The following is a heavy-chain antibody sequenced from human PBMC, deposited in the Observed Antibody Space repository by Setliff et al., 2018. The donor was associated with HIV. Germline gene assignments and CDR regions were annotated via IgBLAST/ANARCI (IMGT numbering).Heavy chain of an antibody. CDR3: ARAIVKTGYHTKSRVFDY. CDR1: GGSLNDYS. D-gene: IGHD3-9*01. J-gene: IGHJ4*02. CDR2: VNLPKTL. Sequence: LSLTCAVYGGSLNDYSWNWIRQSPGKGLEWIGEVNLPKTLNYNPSLESRITISVDTSKKQFSLDLSSVTAADTAVYFCARAIVKTGYHTKSRVFDYWGQGTQVTVSS. V-gene: IGHV4-34*01.